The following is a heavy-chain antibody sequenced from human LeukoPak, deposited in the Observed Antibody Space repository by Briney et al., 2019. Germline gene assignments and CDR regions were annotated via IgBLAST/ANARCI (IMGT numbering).Heavy chain of an antibody. J-gene: IGHJ3*02. CDR3: TRHRPDYYDSSGYYSVGAFDI. CDR1: GGFISNYY. D-gene: IGHD3-22*01. V-gene: IGHV4-59*08. Sequence: SETLSLTCTVSGGFISNYYWSWIRQPPGKGLEWFGYIYSSGSTNYNPSLKSRVTISEDPSKNQFPLQLRSVTAVETAVYYCTRHRPDYYDSSGYYSVGAFDIWGQGTMVTVSS. CDR2: IYSSGST.